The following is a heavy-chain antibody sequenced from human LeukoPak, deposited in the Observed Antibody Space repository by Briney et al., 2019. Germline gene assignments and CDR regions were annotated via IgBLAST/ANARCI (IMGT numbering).Heavy chain of an antibody. Sequence: GGSLRLSCAASGFTFSSYAMHWVRPAPGKGLGWVAVISYDGSNKYYADSVKGRFSISRDNSKNTLYLQMNSLRAEDTAVYYCARDPGRNYYGSGIHGYWGQRTLVTVSS. V-gene: IGHV3-30-3*01. CDR2: ISYDGSNK. CDR1: GFTFSSYA. J-gene: IGHJ4*02. D-gene: IGHD3-10*01. CDR3: ARDPGRNYYGSGIHGY.